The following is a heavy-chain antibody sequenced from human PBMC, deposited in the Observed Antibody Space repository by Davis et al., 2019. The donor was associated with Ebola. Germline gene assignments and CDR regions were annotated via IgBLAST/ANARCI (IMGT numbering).Heavy chain of an antibody. J-gene: IGHJ4*02. CDR1: GFTFSSYG. CDR3: ARQDRYYYDSSGYYLGY. D-gene: IGHD3-22*01. Sequence: PGGSLRLSCAASGFTFSSYGMHWVRQAPGKGLEWVAVIWYDGSNKYYADSVKGRFTISRDNSKNTLYLQMNSLRAEDTAVYYCARQDRYYYDSSGYYLGYWGQGTLVTVSS. V-gene: IGHV3-33*01. CDR2: IWYDGSNK.